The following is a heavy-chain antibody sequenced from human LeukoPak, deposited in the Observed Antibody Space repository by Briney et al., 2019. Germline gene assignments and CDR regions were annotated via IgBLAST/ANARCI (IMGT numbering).Heavy chain of an antibody. CDR2: ISSSGSTI. Sequence: GGSLRLSCAASGFIFSSYEMNWVRQAPGKGLEWVSYISSSGSTIYYADSVKGRFTISRDNSKNTLYLQMNSLRAEDTAVYYCAKVLFDSSGYYGRDALDIWGQGTMVTVSS. CDR3: AKVLFDSSGYYGRDALDI. CDR1: GFIFSSYE. V-gene: IGHV3-48*03. J-gene: IGHJ3*02. D-gene: IGHD3-22*01.